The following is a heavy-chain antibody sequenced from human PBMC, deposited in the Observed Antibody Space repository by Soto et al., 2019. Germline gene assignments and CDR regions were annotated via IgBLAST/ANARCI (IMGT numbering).Heavy chain of an antibody. J-gene: IGHJ4*02. CDR1: GFTFSSYG. CDR2: ISYDGSNK. D-gene: IGHD3-3*02. V-gene: IGHV3-30*03. CDR3: AIFFDY. Sequence: HVQLVESGGGVVQPGRSLRLSCAASGFTFSSYGMHWVRQAPGKGLEWVAVISYDGSNKYYADSVKGRFTISRDNSKNTLYLQMNSLRAEDTAVYYCAIFFDYWGQGTLVTVSS.